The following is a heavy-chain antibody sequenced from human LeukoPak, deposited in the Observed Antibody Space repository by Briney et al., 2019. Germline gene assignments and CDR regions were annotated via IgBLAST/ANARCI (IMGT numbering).Heavy chain of an antibody. CDR3: ARHGRSTNYVDY. CDR1: GYSISSGYY. D-gene: IGHD2-15*01. CDR2: IYHSGST. V-gene: IGHV4-38-2*01. Sequence: SSETLSLTCAVSGYSISSGYYWGWIRQPPGKGLEWIGSIYHSGSTYYNPSLKSRVTISVDTSKNQFSLKLSSVTAADTAVYYCARHGRSTNYVDYWGQGTLVTVSS. J-gene: IGHJ4*02.